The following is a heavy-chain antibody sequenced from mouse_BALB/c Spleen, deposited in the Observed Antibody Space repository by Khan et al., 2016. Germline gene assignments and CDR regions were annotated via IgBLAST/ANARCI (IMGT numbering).Heavy chain of an antibody. CDR2: ISSGSSTM. Sequence: EVELVESGGGLVQPGGSRKLSCAASGFTFSSFGMHWVRQAPEKGLEWVAYISSGSSTMYYADTVKGRFTISSDNPKNTLFLQMTSVRSEDTAMYYCARDGSSYVFYAMDYWGQGTSVTVAS. D-gene: IGHD1-1*01. CDR1: GFTFSSFG. V-gene: IGHV5-17*02. J-gene: IGHJ4*01. CDR3: ARDGSSYVFYAMDY.